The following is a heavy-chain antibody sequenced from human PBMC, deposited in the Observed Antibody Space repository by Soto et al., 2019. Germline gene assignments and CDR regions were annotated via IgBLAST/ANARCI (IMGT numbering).Heavy chain of an antibody. Sequence: ASVKVSCKASGYTFTSYGISWVRQAPGQGLEWMGWISAYNGNTNYAQKLQGRVTMTTDTSTSPASMELRSLRSDETAVYYCAITPHVNSPPYVIDVWGKGPTVTVYS. CDR3: AITPHVNSPPYVIDV. V-gene: IGHV1-18*01. CDR2: ISAYNGNT. CDR1: GYTFTSYG. J-gene: IGHJ6*04.